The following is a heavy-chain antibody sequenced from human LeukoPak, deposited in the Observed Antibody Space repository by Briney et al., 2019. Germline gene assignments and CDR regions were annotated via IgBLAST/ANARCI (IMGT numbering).Heavy chain of an antibody. D-gene: IGHD3-22*01. CDR1: GGSISSGSYY. Sequence: SETLSLTCTVSGGSISSGSYYWSWIRQPAGKGLEWIGRIYTSGSTNYNPSLKSRVTISVDTSKNQFSLKLSSVTAAGTAVYYCAFKDTTGYYYNYWGRGTLVTVSS. V-gene: IGHV4-61*02. CDR2: IYTSGST. J-gene: IGHJ4*02. CDR3: AFKDTTGYYYNY.